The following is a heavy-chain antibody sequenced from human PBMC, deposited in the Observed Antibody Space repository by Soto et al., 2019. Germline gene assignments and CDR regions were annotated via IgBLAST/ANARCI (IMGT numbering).Heavy chain of an antibody. J-gene: IGHJ6*02. CDR3: ARDSSGWYLSFYYYYGMDV. D-gene: IGHD6-19*01. V-gene: IGHV3-48*01. CDR2: ISSSSSTM. CDR1: GFTFSRYS. Sequence: TASGFTFSRYSMNWVRQAPGKGLEWVSYISSSSSTMFYADSVKGRFTISRDNAKNSLYLQMNSLRAEDTGVYYCARDSSGWYLSFYYYYGMDVWGQGTTVTGSS.